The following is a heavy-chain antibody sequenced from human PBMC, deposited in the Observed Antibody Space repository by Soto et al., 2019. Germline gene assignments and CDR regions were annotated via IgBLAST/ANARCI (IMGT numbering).Heavy chain of an antibody. D-gene: IGHD3-10*01. J-gene: IGHJ3*02. CDR2: ISSSSSTI. CDR3: AKNHFGGNDAFDI. Sequence: PGGSLRLSCAASGFTFSSYSMNWVRQAPGKGLEWVSYISSSSSTIYYADSVKGRFTISRDNAKNSLYLQMNSLRAEDTVVYYCAKNHFGGNDAFDIWGQGTMVTVSS. CDR1: GFTFSSYS. V-gene: IGHV3-48*01.